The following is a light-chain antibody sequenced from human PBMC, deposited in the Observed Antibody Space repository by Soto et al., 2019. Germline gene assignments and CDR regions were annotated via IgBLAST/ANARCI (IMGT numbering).Light chain of an antibody. CDR3: QQYYSPPWT. Sequence: DIVVTQSPESLAVSLGERATINCRSSQSLLLSSSHENCLAWYQQKPGQPPRLLIYWASTRESGVPDRFSGSESGTDGTPTNSRLQAEDVALEYLQQYYSPPWTFGQGTQVEIK. V-gene: IGKV4-1*01. CDR2: WAS. CDR1: QSLLLSSSHENC. J-gene: IGKJ1*01.